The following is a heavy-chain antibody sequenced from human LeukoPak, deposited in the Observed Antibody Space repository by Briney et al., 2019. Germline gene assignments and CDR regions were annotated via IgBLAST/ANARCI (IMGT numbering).Heavy chain of an antibody. CDR1: GFTFSSYA. J-gene: IGHJ6*02. CDR3: AKDTNYGDYEADGMDV. V-gene: IGHV3-23*01. Sequence: GGSLRLSCAASGFTFSSYAMSWVRQAPGKGLEWVSAISGSGGSTYYADSVKGRFSISRDNSKNTLYQQMNSLRAEDTAEYYCAKDTNYGDYEADGMDVWGQGTTVTVSS. D-gene: IGHD4-17*01. CDR2: ISGSGGST.